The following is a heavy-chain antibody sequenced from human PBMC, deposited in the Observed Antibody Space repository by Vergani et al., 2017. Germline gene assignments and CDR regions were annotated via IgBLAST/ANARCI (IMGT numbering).Heavy chain of an antibody. D-gene: IGHD2-2*02. CDR3: ARGYCSSTSCYIPFAFDI. CDR1: GFTFSNAW. Sequence: EVQLVESGGGLVQPGGSLRLSCAASGFTFSNAWMSWVRQAPGKGLEWVGRTRNKANSYTTEYAASVKGRFTISRDDSKNSLYLQMNSLKTEDTAVYYCARGYCSSTSCYIPFAFDIWGQGTMVTVSS. J-gene: IGHJ3*02. CDR2: TRNKANSYTT. V-gene: IGHV3-72*01.